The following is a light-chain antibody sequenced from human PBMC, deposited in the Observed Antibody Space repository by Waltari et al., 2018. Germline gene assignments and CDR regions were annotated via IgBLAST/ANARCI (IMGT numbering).Light chain of an antibody. CDR1: SPNIGSNT. CDR2: SNN. V-gene: IGLV1-44*01. J-gene: IGLJ2*01. Sequence: QSLPTQAPSASGTPGQTVTISCSGSSPNIGSNTVNWYQQLPGTAPKLLIYSNNQRPSGVPARFSGSKSGTSASLAISGLQSEDEADYYCGTWDDSLNGPLFGGGTKVTVL. CDR3: GTWDDSLNGPL.